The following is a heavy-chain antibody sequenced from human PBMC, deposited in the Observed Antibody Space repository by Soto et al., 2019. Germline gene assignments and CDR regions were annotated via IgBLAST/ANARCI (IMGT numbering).Heavy chain of an antibody. Sequence: SVKVSCKASGGTFSSYAISWVRQAPGQGLEWMGGIIPIFGTANYAQKFQGRVTITADKSTSTAYMELSSLRSEDTAVYYCARSITMVRGVSNGFDPWGQGTLVTVSS. V-gene: IGHV1-69*06. J-gene: IGHJ5*02. CDR1: GGTFSSYA. CDR2: IIPIFGTA. D-gene: IGHD3-10*01. CDR3: ARSITMVRGVSNGFDP.